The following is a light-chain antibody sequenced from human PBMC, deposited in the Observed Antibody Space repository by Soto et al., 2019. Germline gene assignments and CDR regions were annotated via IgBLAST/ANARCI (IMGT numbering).Light chain of an antibody. CDR1: SSDVGGYNY. CDR2: DVS. Sequence: QSVLTQPASVSGSPGQSITISCTGTSSDVGGYNYVSWYQQHPGKAPKLMIYDVSNRPSGVSNRFSGSKSGNTASLTISVLQAEDEADYYCSSYTSSSTRVFGTGTKVTVL. V-gene: IGLV2-14*01. CDR3: SSYTSSSTRV. J-gene: IGLJ1*01.